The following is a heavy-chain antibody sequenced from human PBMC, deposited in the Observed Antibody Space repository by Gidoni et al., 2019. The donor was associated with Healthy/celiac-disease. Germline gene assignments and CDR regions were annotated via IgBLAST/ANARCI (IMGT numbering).Heavy chain of an antibody. CDR2: IKQDGSEK. CDR1: GFTFSSYW. D-gene: IGHD3-10*01. J-gene: IGHJ4*02. Sequence: EVQLVESGGGLVQPGGSLRLSCAASGFTFSSYWMSWVRQAPGKGLEWVANIKQDGSEKYYVDSVKGRFTISRDNAKNSLYLQMNSLRAEDTAVYYCARDINLGYGSGSYSDYWGQGTLVTVSS. CDR3: ARDINLGYGSGSYSDY. V-gene: IGHV3-7*03.